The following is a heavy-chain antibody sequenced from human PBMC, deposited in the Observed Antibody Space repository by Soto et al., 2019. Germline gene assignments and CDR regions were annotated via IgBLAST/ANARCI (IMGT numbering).Heavy chain of an antibody. V-gene: IGHV4-4*07. J-gene: IGHJ4*02. Sequence: SETLSLTCTVSGASISAYAWSWIRQPAGKGLEWIGRLYSSGNTNYNPSFKSRLTMSADTSRNQFSLKLSSVTAADTAVYYCARGPYSSGWYVVDYWGQGTLVTVSS. CDR3: ARGPYSSGWYVVDY. CDR2: LYSSGNT. CDR1: GASISAYA. D-gene: IGHD6-19*01.